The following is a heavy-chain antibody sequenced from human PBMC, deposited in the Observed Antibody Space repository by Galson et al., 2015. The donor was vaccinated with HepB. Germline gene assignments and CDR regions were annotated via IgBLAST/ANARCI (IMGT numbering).Heavy chain of an antibody. CDR2: IKQDGSEK. J-gene: IGHJ6*03. Sequence: SLRLSCAASGFTFSSYWMSWVRQAPGKGLEWVANIKQDGSEKYYVDSVKGRFTISRDNAKNSLYLQMNSLRAEDTAVYYCARGGSYDFWSGYYFNYYYYMVVWGKGATFTVSS. CDR3: ARGGSYDFWSGYYFNYYYYMVV. V-gene: IGHV3-7*01. D-gene: IGHD3-3*01. CDR1: GFTFSSYW.